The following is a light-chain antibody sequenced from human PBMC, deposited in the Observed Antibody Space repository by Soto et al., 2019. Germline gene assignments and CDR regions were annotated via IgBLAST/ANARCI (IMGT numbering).Light chain of an antibody. J-gene: IGKJ4*01. CDR2: DAS. Sequence: EIVLTQSPATLPLSPGERATLSCRASQSVSSYLAWYQQKPGQAPRLLIYDASNRATGIPARFSGSGSGTDFTLTISSLVAEDSAVYYCQQRRNWPLTFGGGTTVEIK. CDR3: QQRRNWPLT. CDR1: QSVSSY. V-gene: IGKV3-11*01.